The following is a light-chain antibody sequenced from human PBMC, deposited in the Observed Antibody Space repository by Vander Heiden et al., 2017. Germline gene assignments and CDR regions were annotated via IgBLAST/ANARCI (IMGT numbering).Light chain of an antibody. CDR2: STE. J-gene: IGLJ2*01. Sequence: QTVIPPEPSCSVSPGAPVTVTGGFTAGTVSTSNYPSWDQQTPGPATRTPTYSTETRASGVPDRFSGSRLGNKAALTIAGAQADDESVYYCVLYMGSGIAVFGGGTVLTVL. V-gene: IGLV8-61*01. CDR1: AGTVSTSNY. CDR3: VLYMGSGIAV.